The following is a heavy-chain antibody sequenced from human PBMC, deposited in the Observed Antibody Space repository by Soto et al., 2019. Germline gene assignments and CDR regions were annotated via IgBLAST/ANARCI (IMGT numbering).Heavy chain of an antibody. Sequence: GGSLRLSCAASGFTFSSYSMNWVRQAPGKGLEWVSSISSSSSYIYYADSVKGRFTISRDNAKNSLYLQMNSLRAEDTAVYYCARDRSIAVADWFDPWGQGTLVTVSS. D-gene: IGHD6-19*01. V-gene: IGHV3-21*01. CDR1: GFTFSSYS. CDR3: ARDRSIAVADWFDP. CDR2: ISSSSSYI. J-gene: IGHJ5*02.